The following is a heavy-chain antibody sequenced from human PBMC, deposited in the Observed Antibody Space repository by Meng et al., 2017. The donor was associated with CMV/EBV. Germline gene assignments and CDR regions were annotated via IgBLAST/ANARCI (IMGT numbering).Heavy chain of an antibody. D-gene: IGHD3-10*01. V-gene: IGHV4-39*07. J-gene: IGHJ5*02. CDR2: ISSSGST. CDR1: GGSISRSSYY. CDR3: AREYGSGSYYNWFDP. Sequence: SETLSLTCTVSGGSISRSSYYWGWILQPPGTGLEWLGSISSSGSTYYNPSLKSRVTLSVDTSKNQFSLKLSSVTAADTAVYYCAREYGSGSYYNWFDPWGQGTLVTVSS.